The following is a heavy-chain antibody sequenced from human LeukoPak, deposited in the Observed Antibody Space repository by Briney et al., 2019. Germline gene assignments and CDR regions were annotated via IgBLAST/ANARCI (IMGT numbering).Heavy chain of an antibody. CDR2: IIPIFGTA. CDR1: GGTFSSYA. J-gene: IGHJ3*02. D-gene: IGHD4-17*01. V-gene: IGHV1-69*01. CDR3: ARGGDYGDSSDAFDI. Sequence: SVKVSCKASGGTFSSYAISWVRQAPGQGLEWMGGIIPIFGTANYAQKFQGRVTITADESTSTAYMELNSLRSEDTAVYYCARGGDYGDSSDAFDIWGQGTMVTVSS.